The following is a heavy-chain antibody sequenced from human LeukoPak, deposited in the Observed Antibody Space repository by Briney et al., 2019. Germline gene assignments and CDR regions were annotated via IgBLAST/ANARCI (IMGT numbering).Heavy chain of an antibody. Sequence: GGSLRLSCAASGFIFSNASMGWVRKAQGKGLKGFGGIKSKTHGGTTDYAAPVKGRFTISRDDSKNTLNLQMTSLNTEDTAVYCCSTSTEPGLDYWGQGNLVTVSS. V-gene: IGHV3-15*01. CDR3: STSTEPGLDY. CDR2: IKSKTHGGTT. J-gene: IGHJ4*02. D-gene: IGHD3/OR15-3a*01. CDR1: GFIFSNAS.